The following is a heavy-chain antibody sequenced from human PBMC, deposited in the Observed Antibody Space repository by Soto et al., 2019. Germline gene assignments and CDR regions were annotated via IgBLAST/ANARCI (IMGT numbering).Heavy chain of an antibody. V-gene: IGHV3-64*07. Sequence: VQLVESGGGLVRPGGSLRLSCATSGFIFSNYAMHWVRQAPGKGPEYLSAISDNGVSTYYADSVKGRFTISRDNSKSTLYLQMGSLRAEDMSVYYCARGGGSGGRYYFDSWGQGTLVTVSS. CDR2: ISDNGVST. D-gene: IGHD3-10*01. J-gene: IGHJ4*02. CDR1: GFIFSNYA. CDR3: ARGGGSGGRYYFDS.